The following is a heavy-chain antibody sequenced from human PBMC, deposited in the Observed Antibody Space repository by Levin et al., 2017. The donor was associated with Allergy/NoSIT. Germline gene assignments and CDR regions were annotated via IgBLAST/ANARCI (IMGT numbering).Heavy chain of an antibody. Sequence: GGSLRLSCAASGFTFSSYGMHWVRQAPGKGLEWVAVISYDGSNKYYADSVKGRFTISRDNSKNTLYLQMNSLRAEDTAVYYCAKDLYSGSYSRCDYWGQGTLVTVSS. D-gene: IGHD1-26*01. CDR2: ISYDGSNK. CDR1: GFTFSSYG. CDR3: AKDLYSGSYSRCDY. V-gene: IGHV3-30*18. J-gene: IGHJ4*02.